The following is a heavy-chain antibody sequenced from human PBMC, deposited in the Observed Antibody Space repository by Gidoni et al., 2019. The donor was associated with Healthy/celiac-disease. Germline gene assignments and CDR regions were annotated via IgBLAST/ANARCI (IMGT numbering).Heavy chain of an antibody. CDR3: ARDFRGADISFDY. Sequence: QVQLVESGGGVVQPGRSRRLSCAASGFTFSSYAMHWVRQAPGKGLEWVAVISYDGSNKYYADSVKGRFTISRDNSKNTLYLQMNSLRAEDTAVYYCARDFRGADISFDYWGQGTLVTVSS. CDR2: ISYDGSNK. V-gene: IGHV3-30-3*01. CDR1: GFTFSSYA. D-gene: IGHD3-9*01. J-gene: IGHJ4*02.